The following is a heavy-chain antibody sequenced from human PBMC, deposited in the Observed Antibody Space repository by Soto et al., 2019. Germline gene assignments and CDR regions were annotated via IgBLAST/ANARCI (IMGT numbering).Heavy chain of an antibody. V-gene: IGHV3-73*02. CDR1: GFTFSASA. D-gene: IGHD4-17*01. CDR2: IRSKTNNYAT. CDR3: TRHGDYVYYGMDV. J-gene: IGHJ6*02. Sequence: EVQLVESGGGLVQPGGSLKLSCAASGFTFSASAIHWVRQASGKGLEWVGRIRSKTNNYATAYAASVKGRFTISRDYSKNTAYLQMNSLKTGDTAVYYCTRHGDYVYYGMDVWGQGTTVTVSS.